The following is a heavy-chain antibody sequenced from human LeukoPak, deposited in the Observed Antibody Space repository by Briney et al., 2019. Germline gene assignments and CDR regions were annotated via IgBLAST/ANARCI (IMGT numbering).Heavy chain of an antibody. CDR3: ARGAGDCSSTSCPVYYYYGMDV. J-gene: IGHJ6*02. CDR1: GLTFSSYS. Sequence: GGSLRLSCAASGLTFSSYSMNWVRQAPGKGLEWVSSISSSSSYIYSADSVKGRFTISRDNAKNSLYLQMNSLRAEDTAVYYCARGAGDCSSTSCPVYYYYGMDVWGQGTTVTVSS. CDR2: ISSSSSYI. V-gene: IGHV3-21*01. D-gene: IGHD2-2*01.